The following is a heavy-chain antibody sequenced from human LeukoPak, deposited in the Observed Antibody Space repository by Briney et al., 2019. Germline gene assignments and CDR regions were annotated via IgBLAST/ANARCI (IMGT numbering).Heavy chain of an antibody. D-gene: IGHD3-10*01. J-gene: IGHJ4*02. CDR3: VKGPGNSASPQYFDY. CDR2: IGSNGGTT. Sequence: GGSLRLSCSAPGFTFSNFAMHWVRQAPGKGLEYVSVIGSNGGTTYYADSVKGRFTISRDNSKNTLYLQMSSLTTEDTAVYYCVKGPGNSASPQYFDYWGQGTLVTVSS. CDR1: GFTFSNFA. V-gene: IGHV3-64D*06.